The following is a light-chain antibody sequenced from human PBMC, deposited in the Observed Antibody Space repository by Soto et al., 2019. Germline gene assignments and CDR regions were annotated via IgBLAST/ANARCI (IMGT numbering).Light chain of an antibody. J-gene: IGKJ4*01. CDR2: DAS. V-gene: IGKV3-11*01. Sequence: EIVLTQSPATLSLSPGERATLSCRASQSVSSYLAWYQQKPGQAPRLLIYDASNRATGIPARFSGSGSGTDVTLPISSLESEEFAVYSCPQRSNWPLTFGGGTKVEIK. CDR1: QSVSSY. CDR3: PQRSNWPLT.